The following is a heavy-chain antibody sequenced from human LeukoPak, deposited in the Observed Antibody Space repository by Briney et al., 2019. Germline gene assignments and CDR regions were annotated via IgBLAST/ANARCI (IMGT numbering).Heavy chain of an antibody. D-gene: IGHD2-8*01. Sequence: GASVKVSCKASGYTFTGYYMHWVRQAPGQGLEWMGWMNPNSGGTNYAQKFQGRVTMTRDTSISTAYMELSRLRSDDTAVYYCARVHCTNGVCYPYFDYWGQGTLVTVSS. V-gene: IGHV1-2*02. CDR2: MNPNSGGT. CDR3: ARVHCTNGVCYPYFDY. J-gene: IGHJ4*02. CDR1: GYTFTGYY.